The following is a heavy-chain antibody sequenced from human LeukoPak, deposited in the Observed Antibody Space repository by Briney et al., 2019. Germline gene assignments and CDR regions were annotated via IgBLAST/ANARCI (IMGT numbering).Heavy chain of an antibody. D-gene: IGHD6-13*01. J-gene: IGHJ3*02. CDR3: ARVVSSSWYDAFDI. Sequence: GGSLRLSCAASGFTFSSYSMNWVRQAPGKGLEWVSSISSSSSYIYYADSVKGRFTISRDNAKNSLYLQMNSLRAEDTAVYYCARVVSSSWYDAFDIWGQGTMVTVSS. CDR1: GFTFSSYS. V-gene: IGHV3-21*04. CDR2: ISSSSSYI.